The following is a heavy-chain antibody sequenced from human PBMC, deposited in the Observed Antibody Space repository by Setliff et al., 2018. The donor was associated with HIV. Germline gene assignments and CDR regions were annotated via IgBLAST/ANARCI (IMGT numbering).Heavy chain of an antibody. CDR2: IWKDGSKI. CDR1: GFSFSRYG. Sequence: EGSLRLSCAVSGFSFSRYGMHWVRQAPGRGLEWVAVIWKDGSKIYYADSVKGRFTISRDNSKNTLNLQMNDLRPEDTAVYYCAKNFFGSGYYFFFDFWGQGTLVTVSS. CDR3: AKNFFGSGYYFFFDF. J-gene: IGHJ4*02. D-gene: IGHD3-10*01. V-gene: IGHV3-30*02.